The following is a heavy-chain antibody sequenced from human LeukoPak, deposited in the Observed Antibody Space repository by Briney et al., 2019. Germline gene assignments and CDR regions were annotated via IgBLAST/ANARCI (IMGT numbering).Heavy chain of an antibody. V-gene: IGHV3-9*01. CDR3: AKDRAGGSGSFCDY. CDR2: ISWNSGSI. J-gene: IGHJ4*02. CDR1: GFTFDDYA. D-gene: IGHD1-26*01. Sequence: GGSLRLSCAASGFTFDDYAMHWVRQAPGKGLEWVSGISWNSGSIGYADSVKGRFTISRDNAKSSLYLQVNSFRAEDTALYYCAKDRAGGSGSFCDYWGQGTLVTVSS.